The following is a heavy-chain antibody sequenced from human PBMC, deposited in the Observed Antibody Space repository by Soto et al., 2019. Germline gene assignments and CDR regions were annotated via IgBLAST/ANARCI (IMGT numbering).Heavy chain of an antibody. CDR3: ARDGLTTGHX. D-gene: IGHD3-9*01. CDR2: VFSSVSA. V-gene: IGHV4-4*07. Sequence: SETLSLTCIVSGVSVTSYTWSWVRQPANKGLEWIVRVFSSVSATYNHSLKSLVSISMDTAENRISLKLDSVTAADAGVYFCARDGLTTGHXWGPVTLVTVSX. CDR1: GVSVTSYT. J-gene: IGHJ4*02.